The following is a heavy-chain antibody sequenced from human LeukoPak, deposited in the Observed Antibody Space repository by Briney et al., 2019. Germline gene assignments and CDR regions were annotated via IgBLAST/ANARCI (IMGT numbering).Heavy chain of an antibody. V-gene: IGHV3-9*01. CDR1: GFTFDDYA. CDR3: ALHYDRSGYPSTQFDY. J-gene: IGHJ4*02. Sequence: GGSLRLSCAASGFTFDDYAMHWVRQAPGKGLEWVSGISWNSGSIGYADSVKGRFTISRDNAKNSLYLQMNSLRAEDTALYYCALHYDRSGYPSTQFDYWGQGTLVTVSS. CDR2: ISWNSGSI. D-gene: IGHD3-22*01.